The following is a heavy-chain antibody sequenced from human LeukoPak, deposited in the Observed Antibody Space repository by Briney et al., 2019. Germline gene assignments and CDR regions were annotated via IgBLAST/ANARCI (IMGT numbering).Heavy chain of an antibody. V-gene: IGHV3-23*01. CDR3: AKDLSVAGWDY. CDR2: ISGSGGST. J-gene: IGHJ4*02. Sequence: GGSLRLSCAASGFTFSSYGMSRVRQAPGKGLEWVSAISGSGGSTYYADSVKGRFTISRDNSKNTLYLQMNSLRAEDTAVYYCAKDLSVAGWDYWGQGTLVTVSS. CDR1: GFTFSSYG. D-gene: IGHD6-19*01.